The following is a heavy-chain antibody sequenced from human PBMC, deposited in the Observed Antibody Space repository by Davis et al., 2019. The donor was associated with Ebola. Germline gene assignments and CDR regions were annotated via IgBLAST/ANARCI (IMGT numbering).Heavy chain of an antibody. Sequence: GESLKISCAASGFTFSDYYMSWIRQAPGKGLEWVSYISSSSSYTNYADSVKGRFTISRDNAKNSLYLQMNSLRAEDTAVYYCARGFLTPGIRYFDWLFPAFDYWGQGTLVTVSS. CDR2: ISSSSSYT. D-gene: IGHD3-9*01. CDR3: ARGFLTPGIRYFDWLFPAFDY. V-gene: IGHV3-11*06. CDR1: GFTFSDYY. J-gene: IGHJ4*02.